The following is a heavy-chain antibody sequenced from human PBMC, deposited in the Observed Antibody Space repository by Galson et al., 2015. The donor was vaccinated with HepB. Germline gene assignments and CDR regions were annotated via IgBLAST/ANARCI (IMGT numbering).Heavy chain of an antibody. D-gene: IGHD6-19*01. J-gene: IGHJ4*02. V-gene: IGHV3-30*18. CDR1: GFTFSSYG. Sequence: SLRLSCAASGFTFSSYGMYWVRQAPGKGLEWVAVNSHDGSYEKYSDSVKGRFTISRDNSNNTLYLQMNSLRAEDTAVYYCAKVDRSGWFLDYWGQGTLVTVSS. CDR2: NSHDGSYE. CDR3: AKVDRSGWFLDY.